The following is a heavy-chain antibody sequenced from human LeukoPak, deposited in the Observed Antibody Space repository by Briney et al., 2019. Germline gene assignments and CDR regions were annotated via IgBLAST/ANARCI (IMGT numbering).Heavy chain of an antibody. J-gene: IGHJ3*02. V-gene: IGHV3-21*01. CDR3: ARLRDYFTHAFDI. CDR1: GFTFIDYS. Sequence: PGGSLRLSCAASGFTFIDYSVNWVRQAPGKGLEWVSSISSSSSYIFYADSLKGRFTISRDNAKNSLHLQMNSLRAEDTAVYYCARLRDYFTHAFDIWGQGTMVTVSS. CDR2: ISSSSSYI. D-gene: IGHD3-10*01.